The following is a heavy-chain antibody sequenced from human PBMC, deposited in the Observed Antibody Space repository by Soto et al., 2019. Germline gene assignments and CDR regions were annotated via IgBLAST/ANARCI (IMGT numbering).Heavy chain of an antibody. CDR3: ARDGCSSASCYYGDYQVDY. D-gene: IGHD2-2*01. Sequence: GGSLRLSCAASGFTFSSYGMHWVRQAPGKGLEWVTFIFYDGSNEYYADSVKGRFTISRDNSKKTLFLQMNSLRAEDTGVYYCARDGCSSASCYYGDYQVDYWGQGTLVTVSS. CDR1: GFTFSSYG. V-gene: IGHV3-33*01. J-gene: IGHJ4*02. CDR2: IFYDGSNE.